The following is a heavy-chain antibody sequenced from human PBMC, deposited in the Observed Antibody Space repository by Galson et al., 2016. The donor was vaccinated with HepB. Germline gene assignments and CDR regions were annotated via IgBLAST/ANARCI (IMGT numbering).Heavy chain of an antibody. Sequence: SVKVSCKASGGTFSIYAISWVRQAPGQGLEWMGGIIPIFGTANYAQKFQGRVTITADKSTSTAYMELTSLRSEDTAVYYCARGYTSGWHWFDPWGQGTLVTVSS. CDR1: GGTFSIYA. V-gene: IGHV1-69*06. CDR2: IIPIFGTA. CDR3: ARGYTSGWHWFDP. J-gene: IGHJ5*02. D-gene: IGHD6-19*01.